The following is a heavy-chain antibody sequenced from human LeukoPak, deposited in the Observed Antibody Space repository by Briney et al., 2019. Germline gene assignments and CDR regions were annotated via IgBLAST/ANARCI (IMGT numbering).Heavy chain of an antibody. D-gene: IGHD6-13*01. CDR2: INAGNGNT. CDR3: AREYSSNWFHGMDV. Sequence: GASVKVSCKASGYTFTSHNMHWVRQAPGQGLEWMGWINAGNGNTKYSQKFQGRVTITRDTSASTMYMDLSSLRSEDTAVYYCAREYSSNWFHGMDVWGQGTTVTVSS. J-gene: IGHJ6*02. V-gene: IGHV1-3*01. CDR1: GYTFTSHN.